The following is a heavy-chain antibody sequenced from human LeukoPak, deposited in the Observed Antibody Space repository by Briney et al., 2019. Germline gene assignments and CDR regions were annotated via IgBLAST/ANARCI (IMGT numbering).Heavy chain of an antibody. J-gene: IGHJ4*02. CDR1: GYTFTGYY. D-gene: IGHD3-10*01. CDR3: ARDLFLESLTMVRGGPVDY. Sequence: ASVKVSCKASGYTFTGYYMHWVRQAPGQGLEWMGWINPNSGGTNYAQKFQGRVTMTGDTSISTAYMELSRLRSDDTAVYYCARDLFLESLTMVRGGPVDYWGQGTLVTVSS. V-gene: IGHV1-2*02. CDR2: INPNSGGT.